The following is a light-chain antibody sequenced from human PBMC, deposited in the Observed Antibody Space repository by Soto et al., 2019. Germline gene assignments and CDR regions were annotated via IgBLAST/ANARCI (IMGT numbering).Light chain of an antibody. Sequence: DIQMTQSPSTLSASVGDRVTITCRASQSISSMLAWYQQKPGKAPKLLMYDVSTLEIGVPSRFSGSGSGTEFILTISNLQSDDFATYYCQQYDSFPLTFGGGTKGDIK. V-gene: IGKV1-5*01. CDR3: QQYDSFPLT. CDR2: DVS. CDR1: QSISSM. J-gene: IGKJ4*01.